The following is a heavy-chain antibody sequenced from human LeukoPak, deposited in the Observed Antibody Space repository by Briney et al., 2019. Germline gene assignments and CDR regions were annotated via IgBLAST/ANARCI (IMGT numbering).Heavy chain of an antibody. D-gene: IGHD6-19*01. J-gene: IGHJ4*02. V-gene: IGHV1-3*01. CDR2: INAGNGNT. Sequence: ASVKVSCKASGYTFTSYAMHWVRQAPGQRLEWMGWINAGNGNTKHSQKFQGRVTITRDTSASTAYMELSSLRSEDTAVYYCARDGLSGWYDYWGQGTLVTVSS. CDR1: GYTFTSYA. CDR3: ARDGLSGWYDY.